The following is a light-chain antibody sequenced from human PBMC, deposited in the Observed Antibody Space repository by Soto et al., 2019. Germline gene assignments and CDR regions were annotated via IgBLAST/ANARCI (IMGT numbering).Light chain of an antibody. CDR3: QSYDSSLSAWV. V-gene: IGLV1-40*01. CDR1: SSNIGAGYG. CDR2: GDT. J-gene: IGLJ3*02. Sequence: QSVLTQPPSVSGAPGQRVTISCTGSSSNIGAGYGVHWYQQLPGTAPTVLIYGDTNRPSGVPDRFSGSKSGTSVSLAITGLQAEDEAHYYCQSYDSSLSAWVFGGGTKSPS.